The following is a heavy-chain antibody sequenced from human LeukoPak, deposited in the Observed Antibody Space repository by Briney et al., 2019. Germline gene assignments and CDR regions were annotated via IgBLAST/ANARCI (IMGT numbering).Heavy chain of an antibody. CDR1: GSRFTSYW. J-gene: IGHJ4*02. D-gene: IGHD3-10*01. CDR3: ARNRGDNTFDY. V-gene: IGHV5-51*01. CDR2: VYPGDSNT. Sequence: GAALKISYKGSGSRFTSYWIAWGRQLPGKGLEWMGIVYPGDSNTRYSPSFEGQVTISADKFMNTAYLQWSSLKASDTAMYYCARNRGDNTFDYWGQGTLVTVSS.